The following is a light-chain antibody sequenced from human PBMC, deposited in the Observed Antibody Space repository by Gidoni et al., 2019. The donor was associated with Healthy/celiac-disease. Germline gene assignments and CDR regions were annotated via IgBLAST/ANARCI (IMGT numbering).Light chain of an antibody. CDR3: QQSYSTPRT. CDR2: AAS. CDR1: QSISSY. J-gene: IGKJ1*01. Sequence: DIQMTQSPSSLSASVGDRVTITCRASQSISSYLNWHQQQPGKAPKLLIYAASSLQSGVPSRFSGSGSGTDFTLTISSLQPEDFATYYCQQSYSTPRTFGQGTKVEIK. V-gene: IGKV1-39*01.